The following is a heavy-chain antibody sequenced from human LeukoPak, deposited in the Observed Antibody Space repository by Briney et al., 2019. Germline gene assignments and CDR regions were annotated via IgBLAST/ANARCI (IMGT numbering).Heavy chain of an antibody. D-gene: IGHD3-22*01. CDR3: ARYDSSGYFHY. J-gene: IGHJ4*02. CDR1: GFTFSSYA. CDR2: ISGSGGST. V-gene: IGHV3-23*01. Sequence: GGSLRLSCADSGFTFSSYAMSWVRQAPGKGLEWVSAISGSGGSTYYADSVKGRFTISRDNSKNTLYLQMNSLRAEDTALYYCARYDSSGYFHYWGQGTLVTVSS.